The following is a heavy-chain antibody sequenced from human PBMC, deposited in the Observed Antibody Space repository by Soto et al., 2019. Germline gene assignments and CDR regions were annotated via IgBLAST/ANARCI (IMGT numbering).Heavy chain of an antibody. CDR3: TTDVAARRNY. Sequence: PGGSLRLSCAASGFTFSNAWMSWVRQAPGKGLEWVGRIKSKTDGGTTYYAAPVKGRFTISRDNSKNTLYLQMNSLRTEDTAVYYCTTDVAARRNYWGQGTLVTVSS. CDR1: GFTFSNAW. CDR2: IKSKTDGGTT. J-gene: IGHJ4*02. V-gene: IGHV3-15*01. D-gene: IGHD6-6*01.